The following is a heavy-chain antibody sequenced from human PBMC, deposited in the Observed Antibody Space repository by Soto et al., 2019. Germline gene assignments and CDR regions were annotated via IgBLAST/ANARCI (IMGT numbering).Heavy chain of an antibody. CDR1: GGSVSSGSYY. V-gene: IGHV4-61*01. Sequence: TLSLTCTVSGGSVSSGSYYWSWIWQPPGKGLEWIGYIYYSGSTNYNPSLKSRVTISVDTSKNQFSLKLSSVTAADTAVYYCARELRITSPFDYWGQGTLVTVSS. CDR2: IYYSGST. CDR3: ARELRITSPFDY. D-gene: IGHD1-1*01. J-gene: IGHJ4*02.